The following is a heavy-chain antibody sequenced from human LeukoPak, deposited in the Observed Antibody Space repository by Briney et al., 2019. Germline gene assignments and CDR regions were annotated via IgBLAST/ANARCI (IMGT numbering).Heavy chain of an antibody. CDR3: ASGGTTVTLNWFDP. Sequence: ASVKVSCKASGGTFSSYAISWVRQAPGQGLEWMGRIIPIFGIANYAQKFQGRVTITADKSTSTAYMELSSLRSEDAAVYYCASGGTTVTLNWFDPWGQGTLVTVSS. J-gene: IGHJ5*02. CDR1: GGTFSSYA. D-gene: IGHD4-17*01. V-gene: IGHV1-69*04. CDR2: IIPIFGIA.